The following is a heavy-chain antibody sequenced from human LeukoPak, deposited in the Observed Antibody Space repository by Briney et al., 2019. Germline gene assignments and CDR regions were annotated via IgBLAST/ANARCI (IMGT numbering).Heavy chain of an antibody. CDR1: GYTFTGYY. CDR2: INPNSGGT. D-gene: IGHD3-22*01. V-gene: IGHV1-2*02. J-gene: IGHJ3*02. Sequence: ASVTVSCKASGYTFTGYYVHWVRQAPGQGLEWMGWINPNSGGTNYAQKFQGRVTMTRDTSISTAYMELSRLRSDDTAVYYCARDRAIVVVIATGFDAFDIWGQGTMVTVSP. CDR3: ARDRAIVVVIATGFDAFDI.